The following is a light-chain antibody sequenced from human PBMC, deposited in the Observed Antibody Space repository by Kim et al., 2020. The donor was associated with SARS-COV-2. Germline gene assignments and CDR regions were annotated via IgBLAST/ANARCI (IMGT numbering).Light chain of an antibody. CDR3: NSRDSSGNHLV. CDR2: GKN. J-gene: IGLJ3*02. CDR1: SLRSYY. Sequence: LGQTVRLTCQGDSLRSYYASWYQQKPGQAPLLVIYGKNNRPSGIPDRFSGSSSGNTASLTITGAQAEDEADYYCNSRDSSGNHLVFGGGTQLTVL. V-gene: IGLV3-19*01.